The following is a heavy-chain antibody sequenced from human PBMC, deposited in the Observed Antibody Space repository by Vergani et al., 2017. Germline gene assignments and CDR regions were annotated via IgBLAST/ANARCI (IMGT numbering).Heavy chain of an antibody. CDR2: ISSSSSYI. V-gene: IGHV3-21*01. Sequence: VQLVESGGGVVQPGRSLRLSCAASGFTFSSYSMNWVRQAPGKGLEWVSSISSSSSYIYYADSVKGRFTISRDNSKNTLYLQMNSLRAEDTAVYYCARDFVDTSGAPAAGYWGQGTLVTVSS. D-gene: IGHD5-18*01. J-gene: IGHJ4*02. CDR3: ARDFVDTSGAPAAGY. CDR1: GFTFSSYS.